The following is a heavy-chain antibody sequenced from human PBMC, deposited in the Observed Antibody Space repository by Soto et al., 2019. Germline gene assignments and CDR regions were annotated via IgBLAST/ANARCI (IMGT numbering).Heavy chain of an antibody. V-gene: IGHV4-34*01. CDR1: GGSFSGYY. Sequence: QVQLQQWGAGLLKPSETLSLTCAVYGGSFSGYYWSWIRQPPGKGLEWIGEINHSGSTNDNPSLKSRVTLAIDTSKNQFSLKLSSVTAADTAVYYCARPTRQWLGLRYYYGMDVWGQGTTVTVSS. CDR3: ARPTRQWLGLRYYYGMDV. J-gene: IGHJ6*02. CDR2: INHSGST. D-gene: IGHD6-19*01.